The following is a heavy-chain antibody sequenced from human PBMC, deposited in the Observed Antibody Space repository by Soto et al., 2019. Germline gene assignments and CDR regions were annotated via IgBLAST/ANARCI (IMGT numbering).Heavy chain of an antibody. D-gene: IGHD5-12*01. CDR3: ARLTRGVYDLDRLWEKFDY. V-gene: IGHV2-5*02. Sequence: QITVKESGLTLVKPTQTLTLTCTFSGFSLSTNGMGVGWIRQSPGKALEWLALIYWDDDKRYSPSLRSRLTITQDPSNTQVALTMTNMDPGDTATYYCARLTRGVYDLDRLWEKFDYWGQGTLVTVSS. CDR1: GFSLSTNGMG. CDR2: IYWDDDK. J-gene: IGHJ4*02.